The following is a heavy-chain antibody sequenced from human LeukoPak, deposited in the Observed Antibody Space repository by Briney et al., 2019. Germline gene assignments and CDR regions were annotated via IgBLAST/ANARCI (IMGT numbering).Heavy chain of an antibody. D-gene: IGHD3-22*01. CDR2: INPNSGDT. J-gene: IGHJ5*02. Sequence: GASVKVSCKASGYTFNGYYMHWVRQAPGQGLEWMGWINPNSGDTNYAQKFQGRVTMTRDTSISTAYMELSRLTSDDTAMYYCARDRTSGYNWFDPWGQGTLVTVSS. V-gene: IGHV1-2*02. CDR3: ARDRTSGYNWFDP. CDR1: GYTFNGYY.